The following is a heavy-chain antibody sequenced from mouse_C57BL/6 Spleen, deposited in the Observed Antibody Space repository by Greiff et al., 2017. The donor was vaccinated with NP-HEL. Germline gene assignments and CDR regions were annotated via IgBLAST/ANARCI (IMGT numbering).Heavy chain of an antibody. CDR2: INSNGGST. V-gene: IGHV5-6-3*01. CDR3: ARMARTIN. CDR1: GFTFSSYG. Sequence: EVMLVESGGGLVQPGGSLKLSCVASGFTFSSYGMSWVRQTPDKRLELVATINSNGGSTYYPDSVKGRFPISRDNAKNTLYLQMSSLKSEDTAMYYCARMARTINWGQGTTLTVSS. J-gene: IGHJ2*01.